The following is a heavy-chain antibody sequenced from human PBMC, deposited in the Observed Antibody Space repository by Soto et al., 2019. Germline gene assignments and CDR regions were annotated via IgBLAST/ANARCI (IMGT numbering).Heavy chain of an antibody. Sequence: SETLSLTCTVSGGSISSSSYYWGWIRQPPGKGLEWIGSIYYSGSTYYNPSLKSRVTISVDTSKNQFSLKLSSVTAADTAVYYCARHAGWIRNDNWFDPWGQGTLVTVSS. V-gene: IGHV4-39*01. CDR3: ARHAGWIRNDNWFDP. J-gene: IGHJ5*02. CDR1: GGSISSSSYY. D-gene: IGHD5-18*01. CDR2: IYYSGST.